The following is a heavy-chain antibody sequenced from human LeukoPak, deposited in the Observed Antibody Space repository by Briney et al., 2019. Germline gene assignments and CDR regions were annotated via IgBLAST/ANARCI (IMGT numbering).Heavy chain of an antibody. V-gene: IGHV3-23*01. CDR1: GFTFSSYG. Sequence: PGGTLRLSCAASGFTFSSYGMSWVRQAPGKGLEWVSAISGSGGSTYYADSVKGRFTISRDNSKNTLYLQMNSLRAEDTAVYYCAKSGDYDYVWGSYSQYYFDYWGQGTLVTVSS. J-gene: IGHJ4*02. CDR2: ISGSGGST. CDR3: AKSGDYDYVWGSYSQYYFDY. D-gene: IGHD3-16*01.